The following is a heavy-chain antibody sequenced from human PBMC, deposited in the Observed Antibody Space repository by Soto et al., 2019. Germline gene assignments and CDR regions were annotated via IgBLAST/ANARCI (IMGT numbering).Heavy chain of an antibody. D-gene: IGHD5-18*01. CDR1: GGSISSSNW. V-gene: IGHV4-4*02. CDR2: IYHSGST. CDR3: ARKRGYSYYYYGMDV. Sequence: SETLSLTCAVSGGSISSSNWWSWVRQPPGKGLEWIGEIYHSGSTNYNPSLKSRVTISVDTSKNQFSLKLSSVTAADTAVYYCARKRGYSYYYYGMDVWGQGTTVTVSS. J-gene: IGHJ6*02.